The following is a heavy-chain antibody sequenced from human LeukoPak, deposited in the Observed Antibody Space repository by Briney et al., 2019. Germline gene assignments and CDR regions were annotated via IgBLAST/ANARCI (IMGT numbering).Heavy chain of an antibody. D-gene: IGHD1-26*01. Sequence: GGSLRLSCAASGFTFKYFAMNWVRQAPGKGLEWVATVTGSATSTYYAHSVKGRFTISRDNSNSTLYLQMVSLRAEDTAVYYCAKSNRVGTSYLDHWGQGILVSVSS. V-gene: IGHV3-23*01. J-gene: IGHJ4*02. CDR1: GFTFKYFA. CDR2: VTGSATST. CDR3: AKSNRVGTSYLDH.